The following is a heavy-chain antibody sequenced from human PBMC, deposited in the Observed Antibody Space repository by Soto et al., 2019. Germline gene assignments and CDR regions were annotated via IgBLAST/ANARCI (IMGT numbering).Heavy chain of an antibody. D-gene: IGHD2-15*01. CDR3: ASLSGSTRGYDHHGMDI. CDR2: IKYDGSSA. Sequence: GGSLRLSCVASGFTFSHHWMHWVRQAPGKGPVWVSRIKYDGSSADYADSVKGRFTVSRDNAKNTLYLQMNSLRVEDTAVYYCASLSGSTRGYDHHGMDIWGQGTTVTVSS. J-gene: IGHJ6*02. CDR1: GFTFSHHW. V-gene: IGHV3-74*01.